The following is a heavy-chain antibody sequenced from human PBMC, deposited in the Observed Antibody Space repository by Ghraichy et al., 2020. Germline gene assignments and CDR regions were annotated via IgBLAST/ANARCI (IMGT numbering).Heavy chain of an antibody. J-gene: IGHJ3*02. CDR2: IKQDGSEK. CDR3: AREYSSRDAFDI. CDR1: GFTFSSYI. Sequence: GGSLRLSCAASGFTFSSYIMNWVRQAPGKGLEWVANIKQDGSEKYYVDSVKGRFTISRDNAKNSLYLQMNSLRAEDTAVYYCAREYSSRDAFDIWGQGTMVTVSS. D-gene: IGHD6-13*01. V-gene: IGHV3-7*01.